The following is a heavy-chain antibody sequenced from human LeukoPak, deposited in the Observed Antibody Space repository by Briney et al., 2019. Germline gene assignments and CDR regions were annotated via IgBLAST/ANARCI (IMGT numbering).Heavy chain of an antibody. V-gene: IGHV3-33*01. Sequence: PGGSLRLSCAASGFTFSSYGMHWVRQAPGKGLEWVAVIWYDGSNKYYADSVKGRFTISRDNSKNTLYLQMNSLRAEDTAVYYCARGGSGYTDPWAFDIWGQGTMVTVSS. CDR3: ARGGSGYTDPWAFDI. CDR1: GFTFSSYG. CDR2: IWYDGSNK. D-gene: IGHD3-22*01. J-gene: IGHJ3*02.